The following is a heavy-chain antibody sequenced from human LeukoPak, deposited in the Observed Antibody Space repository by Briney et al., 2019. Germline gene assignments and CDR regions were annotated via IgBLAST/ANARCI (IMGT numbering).Heavy chain of an antibody. D-gene: IGHD2-2*01. V-gene: IGHV3-23*01. CDR1: GFTFSSYA. J-gene: IGHJ4*02. CDR2: ISGSGGST. Sequence: GGSLRLSCAASGFTFSSYAMSWVRRAPGKGLEWVSAISGSGGSTYYADSVKGRFTISRDNSKDTLYLQVSSLRAEDTAVYYCAKGVYSTSWWSVDYWGQGTLVTVSS. CDR3: AKGVYSTSWWSVDY.